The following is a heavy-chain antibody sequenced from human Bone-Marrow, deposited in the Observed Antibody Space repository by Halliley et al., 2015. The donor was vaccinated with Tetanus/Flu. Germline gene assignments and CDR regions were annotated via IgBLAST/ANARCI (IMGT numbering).Heavy chain of an antibody. D-gene: IGHD3-9*01. V-gene: IGHV4-34*01. CDR1: NGSFSSYY. J-gene: IGHJ4*02. CDR3: ARQVLIGYFDN. CDR2: IHHSGTA. Sequence: TLSLTCAVHNGSFSSYYWAWIRQPPGRGLEWVAEIHHSGTANYNTSLRSRVTVSVDTSKNQVSLILRSVTAADTAMYYCARQVLIGYFDNWGQGTLVSVSS.